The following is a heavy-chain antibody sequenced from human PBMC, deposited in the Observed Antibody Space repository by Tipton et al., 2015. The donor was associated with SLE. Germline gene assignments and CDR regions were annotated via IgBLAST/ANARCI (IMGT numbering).Heavy chain of an antibody. D-gene: IGHD3-22*01. CDR3: ATSNYDSSGPNWFDP. Sequence: QSGAEVKKPGASVKVSCKASGYTFTSYGISWVRQAPGQGPEWMGWISAYNGNTNYAQKLQGRVTMTTDTSTSTAYMELRSLRSGDTAVYYCATSNYDSSGPNWFDPWGQGTLVTVSS. CDR2: ISAYNGNT. V-gene: IGHV1-18*01. J-gene: IGHJ5*02. CDR1: GYTFTSYG.